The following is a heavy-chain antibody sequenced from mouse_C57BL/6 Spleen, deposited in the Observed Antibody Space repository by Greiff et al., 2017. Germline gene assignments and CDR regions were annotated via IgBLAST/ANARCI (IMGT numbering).Heavy chain of an antibody. J-gene: IGHJ4*01. D-gene: IGHD1-1*01. CDR3: ARDYGSSYYAMDY. Sequence: QVQLQQSGPELVKPGASVKISCKASGYAFSSSWMNWVKQRPGKGLEWIGRIYPGDGDTNYNGKVKGKATLTADKSSSTAYMQLSSLTSEDSAVYFCARDYGSSYYAMDYWGQGTSVTVSS. V-gene: IGHV1-82*01. CDR2: IYPGDGDT. CDR1: GYAFSSSW.